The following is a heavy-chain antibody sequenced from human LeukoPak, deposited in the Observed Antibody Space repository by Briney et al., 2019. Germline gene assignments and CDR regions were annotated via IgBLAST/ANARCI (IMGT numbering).Heavy chain of an antibody. D-gene: IGHD3-16*02. CDR1: GVSIDSTNW. J-gene: IGHJ4*02. Sequence: PSETLSLTCDVSGVSIDSTNWWNWVRQPPGKGLEWIGEIHHDGRINYNPSLKCRVTLSVDKSKNQFSLRLNSVTAADTAMYYCARSHDHLWGNYPDYWGQGTLVTVSS. V-gene: IGHV4/OR15-8*01. CDR2: IHHDGRI. CDR3: ARSHDHLWGNYPDY.